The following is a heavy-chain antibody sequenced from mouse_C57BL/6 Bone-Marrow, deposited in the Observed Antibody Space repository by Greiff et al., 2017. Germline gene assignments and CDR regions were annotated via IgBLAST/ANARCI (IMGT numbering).Heavy chain of an antibody. CDR3: ARHEDTVVATDYFDY. Sequence: QVQLKESGAELVKPGASVKLSCKASGYTFTEYTIHWVKQRSGQGLEWIGWFYPGSGSIKYNEKFKDKATLTADKSSSTVYMELSRLTSEYSAVYFCARHEDTVVATDYFDYWGQGTTLTVSS. V-gene: IGHV1-62-2*01. CDR2: FYPGSGSI. D-gene: IGHD1-1*01. J-gene: IGHJ2*01. CDR1: GYTFTEYT.